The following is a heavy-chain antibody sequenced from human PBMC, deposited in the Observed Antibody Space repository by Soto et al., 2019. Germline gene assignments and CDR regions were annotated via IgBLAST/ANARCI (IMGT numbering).Heavy chain of an antibody. D-gene: IGHD2-15*01. V-gene: IGHV4-59*01. J-gene: IGHJ4*02. CDR2: IYYSGST. Sequence: SETLSLTCTVSGGSISSYYWSWIRQSPGKGLEWIGYIYYSGSTNYNPSLKGRVTISVDTSKNHFSLQLSSVTAADTAVYYCAGLHNRGVVVPHKYYFDYWGQGTLVTVSS. CDR3: AGLHNRGVVVPHKYYFDY. CDR1: GGSISSYY.